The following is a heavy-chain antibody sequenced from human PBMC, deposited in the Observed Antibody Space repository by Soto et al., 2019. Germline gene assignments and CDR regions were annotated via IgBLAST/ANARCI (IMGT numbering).Heavy chain of an antibody. CDR1: GFTFSSYS. CDR3: ARDLTPYYDFCSGYYARGDFDY. Sequence: EVQMVESGGGLVKPGGSLRLSCAASGFTFSSYSMNWVRQAPGKGLEWVSSISSSSSYIYYADSVKGRFTISRDNAKNSLYLQMNSLQAEDKAEYYCARDLTPYYDFCSGYYARGDFDYWGQGTLVTVSS. D-gene: IGHD3-3*01. V-gene: IGHV3-21*01. CDR2: ISSSSSYI. J-gene: IGHJ4*02.